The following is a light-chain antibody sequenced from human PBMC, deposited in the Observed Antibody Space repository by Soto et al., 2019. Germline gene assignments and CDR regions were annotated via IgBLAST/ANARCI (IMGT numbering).Light chain of an antibody. V-gene: IGLV2-14*01. J-gene: IGLJ1*01. CDR2: DVT. CDR3: CSYALL. CDR1: SSDVGGYIY. Sequence: QSALTQPASVSGSPGQSITISCTGTSSDVGGYIYVSWYQQHPGKAPKLMIYDVTSRPSGVSYRFSGSKSGNTASLTISGLQAEDEADYYCCSYALLFGTGTKVTVL.